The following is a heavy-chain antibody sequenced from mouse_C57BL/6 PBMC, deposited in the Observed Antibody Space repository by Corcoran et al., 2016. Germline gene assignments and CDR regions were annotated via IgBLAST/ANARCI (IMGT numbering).Heavy chain of an antibody. J-gene: IGHJ1*03. CDR2: IYPGGGYT. CDR1: GYTFTNYW. D-gene: IGHD1-1*01. Sequence: QVQLQQSGAELVRPGTSVKMSCKASGYTFTNYWIGWAKQRPGHGLEWIGDIYPGGGYTNYNEKFKGKSTLTADKSSSTAYMQFSSLTYEDSAIYYCARGGTTVEGYFDVWGTGTTVTVSS. CDR3: ARGGTTVEGYFDV. V-gene: IGHV1-63*01.